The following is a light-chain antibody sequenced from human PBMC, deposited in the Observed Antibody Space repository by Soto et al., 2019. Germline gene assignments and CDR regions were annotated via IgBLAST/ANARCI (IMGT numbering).Light chain of an antibody. J-gene: IGKJ1*01. V-gene: IGKV3-20*01. Sequence: EIVLTQSPGTLSLSPGERATLSCRASQSVTSAHLAWYRQKVGQAPRLLIFGASKRATGIPDRFSGSGSGTDFTLTISRLEPEDFAMYYCHQYGDSPQTFGQGTKVEF. CDR2: GAS. CDR3: HQYGDSPQT. CDR1: QSVTSAH.